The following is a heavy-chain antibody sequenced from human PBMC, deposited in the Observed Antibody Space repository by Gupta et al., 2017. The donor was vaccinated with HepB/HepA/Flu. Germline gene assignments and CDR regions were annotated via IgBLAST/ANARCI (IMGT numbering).Heavy chain of an antibody. V-gene: IGHV3-7*01. CDR2: IKQEGREK. Sequence: EVQLVESGGGLVQPGGSLRLSCAASGFTFSSYWMSWVRRAPGKGLEWVANIKQEGREKYYVDSVKGRFTSSRDNAKNSLYLQMNSLRAEDTAVYNCARGDNSSGSGNDYWGQGALVTVSS. J-gene: IGHJ4*02. CDR3: ARGDNSSGSGNDY. CDR1: GFTFSSYW. D-gene: IGHD6-19*01.